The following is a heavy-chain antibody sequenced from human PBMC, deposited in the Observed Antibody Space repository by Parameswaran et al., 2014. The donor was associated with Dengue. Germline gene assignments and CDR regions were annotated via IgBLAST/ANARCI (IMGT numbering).Heavy chain of an antibody. V-gene: IGHV1-46*01. Sequence: WVRQAPGQGLEWMGIINPSGGSTSYAQKFQGRVTMTRDTSTSTVYMELSSLRSEDTAVYYCARDSNWGSPHYWGQGTLVTVSS. D-gene: IGHD7-27*01. CDR3: ARDSNWGSPHY. CDR2: INPSGGST. J-gene: IGHJ4*02.